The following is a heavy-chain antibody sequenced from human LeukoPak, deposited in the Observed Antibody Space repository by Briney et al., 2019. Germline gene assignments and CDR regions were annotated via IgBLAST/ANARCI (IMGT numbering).Heavy chain of an antibody. J-gene: IGHJ4*02. D-gene: IGHD4-17*01. CDR2: IKRKIDGGTT. V-gene: IGHV3-15*01. CDR3: TTGRLRTTVTTMDY. CDR1: GFTFSSYW. Sequence: GGSLRLSCAASGFTFSSYWMTWVRQAPGKGLEWVGRIKRKIDGGTTAYAAPVKGRFTISRDDSKNTLYLQMNTLKTEDTAVYYCTTGRLRTTVTTMDYWGQGALVTVSS.